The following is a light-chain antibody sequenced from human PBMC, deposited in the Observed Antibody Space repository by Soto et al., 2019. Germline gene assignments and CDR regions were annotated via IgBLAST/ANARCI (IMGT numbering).Light chain of an antibody. V-gene: IGKV1-8*01. CDR2: AAS. J-gene: IGKJ5*01. Sequence: AIRMTQSPSSFSASTGDRVTITCRASQDISSYLAWYQHRPGKAPKLLIYAASTLQSGVPARFSGSGSGTDFTLSINSLQPEDFATYYCQQAYSFPITFGQGARLEIK. CDR1: QDISSY. CDR3: QQAYSFPIT.